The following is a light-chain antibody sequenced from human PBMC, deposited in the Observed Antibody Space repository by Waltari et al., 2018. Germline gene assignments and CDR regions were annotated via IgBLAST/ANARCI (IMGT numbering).Light chain of an antibody. CDR1: QSISSW. Sequence: DIQMTQSPSTLSASVGDRVTITCRASQSISSWLAWYQQKPGKAPKLLIYKASSLESGVPSRFIGSGSGTEFTLTISSLQPDDFATYYCQQYNSYPYTFGQGTKLEIK. J-gene: IGKJ2*01. CDR3: QQYNSYPYT. V-gene: IGKV1-5*03. CDR2: KAS.